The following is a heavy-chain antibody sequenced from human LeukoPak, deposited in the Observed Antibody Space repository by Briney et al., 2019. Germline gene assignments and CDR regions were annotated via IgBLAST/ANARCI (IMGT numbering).Heavy chain of an antibody. Sequence: GASVKVSCKASGYTFTTYYMHWVRQAPGQGLEWMGIINPSGRSTSYAQKFQGRVTMTRNTSISTAYMELSSLRSEDTAVYYCAKNAPNTGKFDIWGQGTMVTVSS. CDR1: GYTFTTYY. CDR2: INPSGRST. V-gene: IGHV1-46*01. CDR3: AKNAPNTGKFDI. J-gene: IGHJ3*02. D-gene: IGHD1-14*01.